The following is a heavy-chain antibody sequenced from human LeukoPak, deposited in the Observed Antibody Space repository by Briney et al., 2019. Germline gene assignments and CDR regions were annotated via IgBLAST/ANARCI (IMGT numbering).Heavy chain of an antibody. CDR1: GGTFSSYT. V-gene: IGHV1-69*02. Sequence: GSSVKVSCKASGGTFSSYTISWVRQAPGQGLEWMGRIIPILGIANYARKFQGRVTITAGKSTSTAYMGLSSLRSEDTAVYYCARIGGSGSFEDYWGQGTLVTVSS. CDR2: IIPILGIA. J-gene: IGHJ4*02. D-gene: IGHD3-10*01. CDR3: ARIGGSGSFEDY.